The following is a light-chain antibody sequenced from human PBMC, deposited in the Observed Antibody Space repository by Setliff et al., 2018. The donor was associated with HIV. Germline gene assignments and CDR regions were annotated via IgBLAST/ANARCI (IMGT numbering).Light chain of an antibody. CDR3: QSYDSSLSGAYV. Sequence: SALTQPPSVSGAPGQRVTISCTGSSSNIGAGYDVHWYQQLPGTAPKLLIYANNNRPSGVPDRFSGSKSGTSASLAITGLQAEDEADYYRQSYDSSLSGAYVFGTGTKVTVL. J-gene: IGLJ1*01. V-gene: IGLV1-40*01. CDR2: ANN. CDR1: SSNIGAGYD.